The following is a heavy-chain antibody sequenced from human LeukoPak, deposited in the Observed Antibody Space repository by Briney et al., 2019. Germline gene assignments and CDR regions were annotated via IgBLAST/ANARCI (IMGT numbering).Heavy chain of an antibody. CDR2: IYYSGST. D-gene: IGHD3-10*01. CDR1: GGSISSYY. V-gene: IGHV4-59*08. Sequence: SETLSLTCTVSGGSISSYYWSWIRRPPGKGLEWIGYIYYSGSTNYNPPLKSRVTISVDTSKNQFSLKLSSVTAADTAVYYCARGVLHFDYWGQGTLVTVSS. J-gene: IGHJ4*02. CDR3: ARGVLHFDY.